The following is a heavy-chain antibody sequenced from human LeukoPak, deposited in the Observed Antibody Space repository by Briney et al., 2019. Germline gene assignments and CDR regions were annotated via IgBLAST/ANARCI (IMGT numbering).Heavy chain of an antibody. J-gene: IGHJ4*02. CDR3: ARDPGWVVAAKGDFDY. V-gene: IGHV3-7*01. Sequence: GGSLRLSCTASGSTFSSYWMDWVRQAPGKGLKWVANIKQDGSEKYYVDSVKGRFTISRDNAKNSLYLQMNSLRAEDTAVYYCARDPGWVVAAKGDFDYWGQGTLVTVSS. CDR1: GSTFSSYW. CDR2: IKQDGSEK. D-gene: IGHD2-15*01.